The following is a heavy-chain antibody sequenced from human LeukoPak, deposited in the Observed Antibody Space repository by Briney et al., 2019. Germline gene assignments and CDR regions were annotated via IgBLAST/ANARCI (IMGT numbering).Heavy chain of an antibody. CDR2: ISGSGGST. D-gene: IGHD5-12*01. CDR3: ARVKRVATIPTYDY. Sequence: SGGSLRLSCAASGFTFSSYAMSWVRQAPGKGLEWVSAISGSGGSTYYADSVKGRFTISRDNAKNSLYLQMNSLRAEDTAVYYCARVKRVATIPTYDYWGQGTLVTVSS. V-gene: IGHV3-23*01. J-gene: IGHJ4*02. CDR1: GFTFSSYA.